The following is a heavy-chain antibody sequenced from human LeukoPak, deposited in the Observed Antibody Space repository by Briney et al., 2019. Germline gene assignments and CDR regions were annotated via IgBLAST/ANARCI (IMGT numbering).Heavy chain of an antibody. CDR3: AKRVGYYDSSGYSRGYYFDY. D-gene: IGHD3-22*01. V-gene: IGHV3-23*01. J-gene: IGHJ4*02. Sequence: PGGSLRLSCAASGFTFSNYAMNWVRQAPRKGLKWVSGISGSAGSTYYADSVKGRFTISRDNSRNTVYLQMNSLRAEDTAVYYRAKRVGYYDSSGYSRGYYFDYWGQGTLVTVSS. CDR2: ISGSAGST. CDR1: GFTFSNYA.